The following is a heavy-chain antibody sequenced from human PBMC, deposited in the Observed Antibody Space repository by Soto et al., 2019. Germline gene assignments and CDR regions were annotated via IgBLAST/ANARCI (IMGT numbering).Heavy chain of an antibody. D-gene: IGHD2-8*02. CDR3: ARASRGDYCTGGGCYSDY. CDR2: ISNYNGDT. V-gene: IGHV1-18*01. J-gene: IGHJ4*02. Sequence: QVHLVQSGGELKRPGASVKVSCRASGCSFTNIGITWVLQAPGQGLEWMGWISNYNGDTNYAQKFQDRVTVTTDTSTSTAYLELRSLRSDDTAVIYCARASRGDYCTGGGCYSDYWGQGTLVTVSS. CDR1: GCSFTNIG.